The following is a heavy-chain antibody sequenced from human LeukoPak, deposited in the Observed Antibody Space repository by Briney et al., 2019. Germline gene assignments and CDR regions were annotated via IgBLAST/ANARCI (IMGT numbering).Heavy chain of an antibody. D-gene: IGHD1-1*01. CDR1: GFTYSSYA. Sequence: GGSLRLSCAASGFTYSSYAMSWVRQAPGKGLEWVAVISYDGSNKHYADSVKGRFTISRDNSKNTLYLQMNSLRVEDTAVYYCAKDWTNWNRRLDYWGQGTLVTVSS. J-gene: IGHJ4*02. CDR3: AKDWTNWNRRLDY. V-gene: IGHV3-30*18. CDR2: ISYDGSNK.